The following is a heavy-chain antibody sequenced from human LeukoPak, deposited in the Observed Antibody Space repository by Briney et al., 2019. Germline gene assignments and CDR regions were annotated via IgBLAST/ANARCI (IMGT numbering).Heavy chain of an antibody. Sequence: GSLRLSCAASGVTLSYHHMDWVRQAPGEGLEWVGRTRNKARGYTTEYAAAVKGRFTISRDDSTTLVYLQMNSLKTEDTAVYFCARDGAEGDNSAFDIWGQGTVVTVSS. CDR3: ARDGAEGDNSAFDI. V-gene: IGHV3-72*01. CDR2: TRNKARGYTT. CDR1: GVTLSYHH. J-gene: IGHJ3*02. D-gene: IGHD3-22*01.